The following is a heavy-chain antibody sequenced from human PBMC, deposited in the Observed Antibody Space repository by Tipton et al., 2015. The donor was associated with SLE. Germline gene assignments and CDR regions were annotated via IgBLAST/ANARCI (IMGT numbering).Heavy chain of an antibody. J-gene: IGHJ4*02. CDR2: VYYSGST. D-gene: IGHD1-14*01. CDR3: ARQGTGFGSGRDDY. Sequence: TLSLTCTVSGGSISSYYWSWIRQPPGKEPEWIGSVYYSGSTYHTPSLKSRVTTSVDTSKNQFSLSLYSVTVEDTAVYYCARQGTGFGSGRDDYWGQGILVTVSS. V-gene: IGHV4-39*01. CDR1: GGSISSYY.